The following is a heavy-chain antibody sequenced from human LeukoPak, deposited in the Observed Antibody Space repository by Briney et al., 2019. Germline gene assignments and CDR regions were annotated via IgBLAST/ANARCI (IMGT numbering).Heavy chain of an antibody. CDR2: ISASSGST. CDR3: VKVPGQIVALPAGDDAFDI. V-gene: IGHV3-23*01. D-gene: IGHD2-2*01. J-gene: IGHJ3*02. Sequence: GGSLRLSCAASGFTFSSYTMSWVRQAPGKGLEWVSSISASSGSTYYADSVKGRFTISRDNSKNTLYLQMDSLRPEDTAVYYCVKVPGQIVALPAGDDAFDIWGQGTMVTVSS. CDR1: GFTFSSYT.